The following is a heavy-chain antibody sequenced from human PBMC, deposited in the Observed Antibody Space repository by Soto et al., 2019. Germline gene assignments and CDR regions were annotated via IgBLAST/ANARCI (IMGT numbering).Heavy chain of an antibody. CDR1: GFTFSSYW. Sequence: GGSLRLSCAASGFTFSSYWMHWVRQAPGKGLVWVSRINSDGSSTSYADSVKGRFTISRDNAKNTLYLQMNSLRAEDTAVYYCASVPYYYGSGSYYNVHWGQGTLVTVSS. CDR3: ASVPYYYGSGSYYNVH. V-gene: IGHV3-74*01. CDR2: INSDGSST. D-gene: IGHD3-10*01. J-gene: IGHJ4*02.